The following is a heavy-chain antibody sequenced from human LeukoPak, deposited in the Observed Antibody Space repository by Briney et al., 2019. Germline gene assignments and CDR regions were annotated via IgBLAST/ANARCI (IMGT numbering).Heavy chain of an antibody. J-gene: IGHJ6*02. CDR1: GGTFSSYA. Sequence: ASVKVSCKASGGTFSSYAISWVRQAPGQGLEWMGGIIPIFGTANYAQKFQGRVTITADESTSTAYMELSSLRSEDTAVYYCARWSIAARFDYYYGMDVWGQGTTVTVSS. CDR2: IIPIFGTA. V-gene: IGHV1-69*13. D-gene: IGHD6-6*01. CDR3: ARWSIAARFDYYYGMDV.